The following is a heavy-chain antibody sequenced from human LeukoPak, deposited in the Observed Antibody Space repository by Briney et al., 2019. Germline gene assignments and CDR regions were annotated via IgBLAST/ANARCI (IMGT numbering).Heavy chain of an antibody. CDR1: GGSISSYY. D-gene: IGHD3-10*01. CDR2: IYYSGST. Sequence: SETLSLTCTVSGGSISSYYWSWIRQPPGKGLEWIGYIYYSGSTNYNPSLKSRVTISVDTSKNQFSLKLSSVTAADTAVYYCARVRITMVRGVVNWFDPWGQGTLVTVSS. J-gene: IGHJ5*02. CDR3: ARVRITMVRGVVNWFDP. V-gene: IGHV4-59*01.